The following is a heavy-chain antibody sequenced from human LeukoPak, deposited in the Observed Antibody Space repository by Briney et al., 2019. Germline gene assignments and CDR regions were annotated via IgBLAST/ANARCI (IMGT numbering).Heavy chain of an antibody. CDR1: GFTFSDYY. Sequence: GGSLRLSCAASGFTFSDYYMGWIRQAPGKGLEWVSSISSSSSYIYYADSVKGRFTISRDNAKISLYLQMNSLRAEDTAVYYCARDGRDGYLYYFDYWGQGTLVTVSS. CDR3: ARDGRDGYLYYFDY. J-gene: IGHJ4*02. V-gene: IGHV3-11*06. CDR2: ISSSSSYI. D-gene: IGHD5-24*01.